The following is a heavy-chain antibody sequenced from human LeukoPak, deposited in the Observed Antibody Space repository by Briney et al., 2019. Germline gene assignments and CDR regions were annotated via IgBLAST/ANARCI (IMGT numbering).Heavy chain of an antibody. V-gene: IGHV3-11*04. Sequence: GGSLRLSCAASGFTFSDYYMNWIRQAPGKGLEWVSYISSSGSSIYYADSVKGRFTSSRDNAKNSLYLQMNSLRAEDTAVYYCASRSSVAGTGPGWGQGTLVTVSS. CDR3: ASRSSVAGTGPG. CDR1: GFTFSDYY. D-gene: IGHD6-13*01. CDR2: ISSSGSSI. J-gene: IGHJ4*02.